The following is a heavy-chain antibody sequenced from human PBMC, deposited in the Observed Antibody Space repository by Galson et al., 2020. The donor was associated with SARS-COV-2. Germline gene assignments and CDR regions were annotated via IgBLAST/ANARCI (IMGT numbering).Heavy chain of an antibody. CDR3: ARGPYRGYDFWGGVVCFDD. J-gene: IGHJ4*02. V-gene: IGHV3-11*01. Sequence: GGSLRLSCAASGFTFSDYYMSCIRQAPGKGLEWVSYISSSGSPIYYADSVKGRVTIPRDTAKNSRYLQMTSLRAEDTAVYYCARGPYRGYDFWGGVVCFDDWGQGTLVTVSS. CDR2: ISSSGSPI. CDR1: GFTFSDYY. D-gene: IGHD3-3*01.